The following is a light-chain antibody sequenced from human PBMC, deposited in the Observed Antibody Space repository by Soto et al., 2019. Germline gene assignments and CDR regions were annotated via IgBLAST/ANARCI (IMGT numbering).Light chain of an antibody. Sequence: EIVLTQSPGTLSLSPGERATLSCRASQNFSTSLAWYQQKPGQAPRLLIYGASSRATGIPDRFSGSGSATDFTLTISRLEPEDFAVYYCQQYGSSPLAFGQGTKVDIK. V-gene: IGKV3-20*01. J-gene: IGKJ1*01. CDR3: QQYGSSPLA. CDR1: QNFSTS. CDR2: GAS.